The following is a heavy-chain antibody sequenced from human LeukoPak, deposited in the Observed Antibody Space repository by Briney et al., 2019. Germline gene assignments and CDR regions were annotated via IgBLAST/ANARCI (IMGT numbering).Heavy chain of an antibody. CDR1: KFTFSNDW. Sequence: SGGSLRLSCVASKFTFSNDWMHWVRQAPGKGLVWVSRINSDGTITNYADSVKGRFTISRDNAKNTLYLQMNSLRAEDTAVYYCTSGPDWGQGTLVTVSS. V-gene: IGHV3-74*01. CDR2: INSDGTIT. CDR3: TSGPD. J-gene: IGHJ4*02.